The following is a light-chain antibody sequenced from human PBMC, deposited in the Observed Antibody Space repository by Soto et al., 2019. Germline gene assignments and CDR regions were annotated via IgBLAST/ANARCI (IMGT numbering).Light chain of an antibody. CDR2: GAS. V-gene: IGKV3-20*01. CDR1: QSVSSSY. Sequence: EVVLTQSPGTLSLSPWERATLSCRASQSVSSSYLAWYQQKPGQSPRLLIYGASNRASGISDRFSGSGSGTDFNLTIYRLEPEDFAVYYCQQYGSSGTFGQGTKVDIK. J-gene: IGKJ1*01. CDR3: QQYGSSGT.